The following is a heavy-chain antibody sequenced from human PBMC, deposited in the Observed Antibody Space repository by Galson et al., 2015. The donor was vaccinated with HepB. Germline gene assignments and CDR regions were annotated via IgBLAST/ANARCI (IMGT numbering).Heavy chain of an antibody. D-gene: IGHD3-16*01. V-gene: IGHV3-9*01. CDR3: VRVRLDGHDSFDL. CDR1: GFTFADYA. J-gene: IGHJ2*01. CDR2: LSRDSRTI. Sequence: SLRLSCAASGFTFADYAMHWVRLVPEKGLECVLGLSRDSRTIVYADSVKGRFTISRSNAESSVYLQMNNLRLEDTAFYYCVRVRLDGHDSFDLWGRGTLVTVSS.